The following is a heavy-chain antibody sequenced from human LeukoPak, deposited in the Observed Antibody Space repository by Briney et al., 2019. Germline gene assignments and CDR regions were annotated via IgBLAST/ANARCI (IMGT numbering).Heavy chain of an antibody. CDR2: INSDGSST. V-gene: IGHV3-74*01. D-gene: IGHD6-13*01. Sequence: GGSLRLSCAASGFTFRSYWMHWVRQAPGKGLVWVSRINSDGSSTSYADSVKGRFTISRDNAKNTLYLQMNSLRAEDTAVYYCARDDLQLVRRLGGSTEYYYYYYMDVWGKGTTVTVSS. CDR1: GFTFRSYW. CDR3: ARDDLQLVRRLGGSTEYYYYYYMDV. J-gene: IGHJ6*03.